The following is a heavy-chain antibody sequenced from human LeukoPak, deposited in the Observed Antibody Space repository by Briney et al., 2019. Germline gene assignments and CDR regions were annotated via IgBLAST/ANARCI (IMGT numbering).Heavy chain of an antibody. V-gene: IGHV4-38-2*02. CDR3: ARGTVVVPAATFDY. Sequence: SETLSLTCTVSGYSISSGYYWGWIRQPPGKGLEWIGSIYHSGSTYYNPSLKSRVTISAVTSKNQFSLQLNSVTPEDTAVYYCARGTVVVPAATFDYWGQGTLVTVSS. D-gene: IGHD2-2*01. J-gene: IGHJ4*02. CDR1: GYSISSGYY. CDR2: IYHSGST.